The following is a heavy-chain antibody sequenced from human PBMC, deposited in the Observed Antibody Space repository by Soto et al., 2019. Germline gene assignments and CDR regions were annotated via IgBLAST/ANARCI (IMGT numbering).Heavy chain of an antibody. CDR3: ARDFWFEELSGGYYHYAMDV. Sequence: SETLSLTCTVSGGSISSSYWSWIRQPPGKGLEWIGYIYYTGTTYYSPSLKSRVTISVGASKNQFSLKLSSVTAADTAVYYCARDFWFEELSGGYYHYAMDVWGRGTTVTAP. V-gene: IGHV4-59*01. CDR1: GGSISSSY. CDR2: IYYTGTT. D-gene: IGHD3-10*01. J-gene: IGHJ6*02.